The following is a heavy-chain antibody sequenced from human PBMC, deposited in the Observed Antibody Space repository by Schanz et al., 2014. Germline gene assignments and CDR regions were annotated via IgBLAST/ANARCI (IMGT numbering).Heavy chain of an antibody. J-gene: IGHJ5*02. D-gene: IGHD3-22*01. Sequence: QLQLRESGPGLVKPSETLSLICSVSGTSITSSTYYWGWIRQPPGKGPEWIGSISYSGNTYYTPPLKSRVTIPLDTSKNQFPLKLTSVTAADTAVYYCARPSSVVGITGWFDTWGQGTLVTVSS. CDR3: ARPSSVVGITGWFDT. CDR2: ISYSGNT. CDR1: GTSITSSTYY. V-gene: IGHV4-39*01.